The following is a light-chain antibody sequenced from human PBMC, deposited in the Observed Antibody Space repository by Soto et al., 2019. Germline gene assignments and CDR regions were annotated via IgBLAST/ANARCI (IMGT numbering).Light chain of an antibody. CDR3: LQRSNWPVT. CDR1: QSVYTY. CDR2: DVS. Sequence: EIVLTQSPVTLSLSPGERATLSCRASQSVYTYLAWYQQKPGQAPRLLIYDVSNRATGIPARFNGSGSGTDFPLIISSLEPEDFAVYYCLQRSNWPVTFGGGTKVEIK. V-gene: IGKV3-11*01. J-gene: IGKJ4*01.